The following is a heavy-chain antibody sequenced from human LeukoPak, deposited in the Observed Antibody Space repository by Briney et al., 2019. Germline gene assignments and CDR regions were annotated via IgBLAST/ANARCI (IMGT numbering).Heavy chain of an antibody. V-gene: IGHV3-30*03. D-gene: IGHD4-11*01. CDR2: ISHDGSNK. CDR1: GFTFRSYG. J-gene: IGHJ6*02. CDR3: ARGDYNHDYYYGMDV. Sequence: AGGSLRLSCAPSGFTFRSYGMHWVRPAPGRGLEWVAVISHDGSNKYYPDYVEGRFTISRDNSKNTLYLQMNSLRAEDTAVYYCARGDYNHDYYYGMDVWGQGTTVTVSS.